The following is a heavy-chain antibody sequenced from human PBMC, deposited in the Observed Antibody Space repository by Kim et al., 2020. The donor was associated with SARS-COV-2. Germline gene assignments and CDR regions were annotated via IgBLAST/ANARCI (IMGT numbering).Heavy chain of an antibody. D-gene: IGHD2-15*01. CDR2: IYPADSYT. Sequence: GESLKISCKGSGYSFTNYWITWVRQMPGKGLEWMGIIYPADSYTRYSPSFQGHVTISADKSISTAYLQWSSLKASDTAMYYCARHRVEQYRDAVDVWGHGTTVTVSS. V-gene: IGHV5-51*01. CDR3: ARHRVEQYRDAVDV. CDR1: GYSFTNYW. J-gene: IGHJ3*01.